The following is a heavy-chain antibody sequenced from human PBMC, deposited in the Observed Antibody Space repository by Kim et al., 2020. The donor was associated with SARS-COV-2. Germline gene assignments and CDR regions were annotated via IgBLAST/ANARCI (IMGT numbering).Heavy chain of an antibody. Sequence: SETLSLTCTVSGGSISSGGYYWSWIRQHPGKGLEWFGYIYYSASTYHNPSLKSRVTISIDTTQNQFSLKLSSVTATDTAVYYCASENGVQALDYWGQGTL. J-gene: IGHJ4*02. CDR1: GGSISSGGYY. V-gene: IGHV4-31*03. CDR2: IYYSAST. D-gene: IGHD3-10*01. CDR3: ASENGVQALDY.